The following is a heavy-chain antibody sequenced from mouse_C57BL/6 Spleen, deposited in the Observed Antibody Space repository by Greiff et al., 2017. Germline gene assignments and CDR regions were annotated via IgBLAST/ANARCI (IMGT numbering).Heavy chain of an antibody. CDR1: GYTFTDYE. Sequence: VQLQQSGAELVRPGASVTLSCKASGYTFTDYEMHWVKQTPVHGLEWIGAIDPETGGTAYNQKFKGKAILTADKSSSTAYMELRSLTSEDSAVYYCTRPLMTSGVGGTYAMDYWGQGTSVTVSS. V-gene: IGHV1-15*01. CDR2: IDPETGGT. CDR3: TRPLMTSGVGGTYAMDY. J-gene: IGHJ4*01. D-gene: IGHD1-1*01.